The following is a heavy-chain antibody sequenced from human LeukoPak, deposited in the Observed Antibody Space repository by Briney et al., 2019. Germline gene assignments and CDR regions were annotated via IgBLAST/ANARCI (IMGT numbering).Heavy chain of an antibody. D-gene: IGHD1-14*01. V-gene: IGHV5-51*01. CDR2: IFPGDSDT. CDR3: VRDRNGRYAFDI. CDR1: EDTFNNYW. J-gene: IGHJ3*02. Sequence: GESLKISCEASEDTFNNYWIAWVRRVPGKGLEWVGIIFPGDSDTRYSPSLQGHVTISADKSVSTAYLQWGSLKASDSAMYYCVRDRNGRYAFDIWGLGTRVTVSS.